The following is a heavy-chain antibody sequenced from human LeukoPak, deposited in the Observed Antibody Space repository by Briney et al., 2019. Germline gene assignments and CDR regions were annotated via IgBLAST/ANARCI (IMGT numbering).Heavy chain of an antibody. J-gene: IGHJ4*02. V-gene: IGHV4-59*01. CDR1: GGSISSYY. CDR3: ARVRSGWYYFDY. CDR2: IYYSGST. D-gene: IGHD6-19*01. Sequence: SEALSLTCTVSGGSISSYYWSWIRQPPGKGLEWIGYIYYSGSTNYNPSLKSRVTISVDTSKNQFSLKLNSVTAADTAVYYCARVRSGWYYFDYCGQGTLVTVSS.